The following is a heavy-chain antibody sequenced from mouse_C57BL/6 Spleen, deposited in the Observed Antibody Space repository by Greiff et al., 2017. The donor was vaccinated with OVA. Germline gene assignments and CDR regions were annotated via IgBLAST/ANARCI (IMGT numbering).Heavy chain of an antibody. CDR3: TRDRHYCGSILFYFWS. J-gene: IGHJ2*01. V-gene: IGHV5-9-1*02. CDR2: ISSGGDYI. Sequence: EVKLVESGEGLVKPGGSLKLSCAASGFTFSSYAMSWVRQTPEKRLEWVAYISSGGDYIYYADTVKGRFTISRDNARNTLYLQMSSLKSEDTAMSYCTRDRHYCGSILFYFWSWGQGTTLTASS. CDR1: GFTFSSYA. D-gene: IGHD1-1*01.